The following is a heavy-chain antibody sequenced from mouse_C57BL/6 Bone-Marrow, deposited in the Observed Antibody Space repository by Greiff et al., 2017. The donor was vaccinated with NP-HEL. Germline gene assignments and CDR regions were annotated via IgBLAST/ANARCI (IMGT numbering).Heavy chain of an antibody. D-gene: IGHD2-3*01. Sequence: EVKLQESGPGLVKPSQSLSLTCSVTGYSITSGYYWNWIRQFPGNKLEWMGYISYDGSNNYNPSLKNRLSITRDTSKNQFFLKLNSVTTKDTATYYCARGWLLPYYAMDYWGQGTSVTVSS. CDR2: ISYDGSN. CDR1: GYSITSGYY. V-gene: IGHV3-6*01. J-gene: IGHJ4*01. CDR3: ARGWLLPYYAMDY.